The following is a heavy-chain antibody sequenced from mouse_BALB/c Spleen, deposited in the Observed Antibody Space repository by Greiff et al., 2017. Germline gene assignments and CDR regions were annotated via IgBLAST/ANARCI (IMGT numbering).Heavy chain of an antibody. J-gene: IGHJ4*01. D-gene: IGHD2-4*01. CDR1: GYTFTSYW. CDR2: IYPGNSDT. CDR3: TRERDYDGNTYAMDY. V-gene: IGHV1-5*01. Sequence: EVQLQQSGTVLARPGASVKMSCKASGYTFTSYWMHWVKQRPGQGLEWIGAIYPGNSDTSYNQKFKGKAKLTAVTSTSTAYMELSSLTNEDSAVYYCTRERDYDGNTYAMDYWGQGTSVTVSS.